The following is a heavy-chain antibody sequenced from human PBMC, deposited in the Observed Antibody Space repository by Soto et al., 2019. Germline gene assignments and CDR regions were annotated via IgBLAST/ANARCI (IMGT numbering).Heavy chain of an antibody. CDR3: VAGQYFFDY. D-gene: IGHD6-19*01. CDR2: ISYDGSNK. J-gene: IGHJ4*02. Sequence: VQLLESGGGLVQPGGSLRLSCAASGFSFSSYGMQWVRQAPGKGLEWVAVISYDGSNKYYADSVKDRFTISRDNSKKTLYLQMNSLRADDTAVYYCVAGQYFFDYCGQGTLVTVSS. V-gene: IGHV3-30*03. CDR1: GFSFSSYG.